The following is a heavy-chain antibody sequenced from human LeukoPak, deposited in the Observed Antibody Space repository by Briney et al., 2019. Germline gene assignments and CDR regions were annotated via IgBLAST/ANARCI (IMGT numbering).Heavy chain of an antibody. CDR2: IRYDGSNK. CDR3: AKVAYSGGWYGDY. D-gene: IGHD6-19*01. V-gene: IGHV3-30*02. Sequence: GGSLRLSCAASGFTFSSYGMHWVRQAPGKGLEWVAFIRYDGSNKYYADSVKGRFTISRDNFKNILYLQMKSLKPEDTAVYYCAKVAYSGGWYGDYWGQGTLVTVSS. J-gene: IGHJ4*02. CDR1: GFTFSSYG.